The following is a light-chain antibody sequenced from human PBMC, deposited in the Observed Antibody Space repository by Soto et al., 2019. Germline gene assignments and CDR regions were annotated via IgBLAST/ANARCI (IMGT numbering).Light chain of an antibody. CDR2: AAS. V-gene: IGKV1-39*01. CDR3: QQTHTFPLT. Sequence: DLRMTQSPSSLSASVRDRVTITCRASQSIGSNLNWYQQSPGRAPKLLVFAASSKSRGVPLRFDARGSGTDFSLTINSLQPEDVATYYCQQTHTFPLTFGQGTKVDVK. CDR1: QSIGSN. J-gene: IGKJ1*01.